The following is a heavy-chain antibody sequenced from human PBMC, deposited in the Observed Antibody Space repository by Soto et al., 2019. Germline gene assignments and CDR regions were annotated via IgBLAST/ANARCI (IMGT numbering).Heavy chain of an antibody. J-gene: IGHJ3*01. CDR3: AGLDVAIAPGRHGAFDF. CDR1: GGTFSIYT. CDR2: FIPMIGTA. D-gene: IGHD5-12*01. V-gene: IGHV1-69*08. Sequence: QVQLVQSGAEVKRPGSSINISCKASGGTFSIYTVSWVRQAPGHGLEWMGRFIPMIGTANYAQNFQGGVTLSADKSATAGHMELSSLPPQDPALYYWAGLDVAIAPGRHGAFDFWGQGTAVTVSP.